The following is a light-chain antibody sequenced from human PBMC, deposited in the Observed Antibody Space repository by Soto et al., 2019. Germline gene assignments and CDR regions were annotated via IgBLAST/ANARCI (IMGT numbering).Light chain of an antibody. Sequence: DIVMTQSTDSLAVSLGERATINCKSSQSVLYSSNNKNYLAWYQQKPGQPPKLLIYWASTRESGVPDRFSGSGSGTDFTLTISSLQAEDVAVYYCQQYYSTPRGTFGQGTKVEIK. CDR2: WAS. CDR3: QQYYSTPRGT. V-gene: IGKV4-1*01. J-gene: IGKJ1*01. CDR1: QSVLYSSNNKNY.